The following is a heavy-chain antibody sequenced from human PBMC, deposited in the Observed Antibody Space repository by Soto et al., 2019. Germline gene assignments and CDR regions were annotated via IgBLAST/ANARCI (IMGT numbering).Heavy chain of an antibody. Sequence: SVKVSCKASGGTFSSYAISWVRQAPGQGLEWMGGIIPIFGTANYAQKFQGRVTITADKSTSTAYMELSSLRSEDTAVYYCARDLGLYCSGGSCYGDDAFDIWGQGTMVTVSS. V-gene: IGHV1-69*06. CDR3: ARDLGLYCSGGSCYGDDAFDI. J-gene: IGHJ3*02. D-gene: IGHD2-15*01. CDR1: GGTFSSYA. CDR2: IIPIFGTA.